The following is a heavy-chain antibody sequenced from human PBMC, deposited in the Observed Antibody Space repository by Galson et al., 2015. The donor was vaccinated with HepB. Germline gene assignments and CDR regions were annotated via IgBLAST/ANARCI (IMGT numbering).Heavy chain of an antibody. Sequence: SLRLSCAASGFTFSSGNLMSWLRQPAGKGLEGVPNINENGSRMNYVDSVKNRFTTTSDNDTNSAYLQLNSRREEDTAVYYYARELSWSGRDYWGQGTLVIVSS. D-gene: IGHD3-3*01. CDR3: ARELSWSGRDY. CDR2: INENGSRM. V-gene: IGHV3-7*01. CDR1: GFTFSSGNL. J-gene: IGHJ4*02.